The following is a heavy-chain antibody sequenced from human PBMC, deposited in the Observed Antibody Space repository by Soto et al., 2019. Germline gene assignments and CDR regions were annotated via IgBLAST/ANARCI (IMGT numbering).Heavy chain of an antibody. CDR1: GFTFSSYW. V-gene: IGHV3-74*01. J-gene: IGHJ6*02. D-gene: IGHD2-21*01. CDR2: INSDGSTT. Sequence: EVQLVESGGGLVQPGGSLRLCCAASGFTFSSYWMNWVRQAPGKGLVWVSRINSDGSTTGYVDSVKGRFTISRDNAKNTLYLQMNSLRAEDTAVYYCARRDQIAYYYGMDVWGQGTTVTVSS. CDR3: ARRDQIAYYYGMDV.